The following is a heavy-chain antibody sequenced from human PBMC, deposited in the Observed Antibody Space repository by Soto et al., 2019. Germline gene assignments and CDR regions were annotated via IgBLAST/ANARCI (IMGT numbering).Heavy chain of an antibody. J-gene: IGHJ4*02. Sequence: SETLSLTCTVSGGSISSGDHYWSWIRQPPGKGLEWIGYIYYSGSTYYNPSLKSRAAISIDKSKIQFSLKLSSVTAADTAVYYCARTLAVGGTLYFDYWGQGTLVTVSS. CDR1: GGSISSGDHY. D-gene: IGHD6-13*01. V-gene: IGHV4-30-4*01. CDR2: IYYSGST. CDR3: ARTLAVGGTLYFDY.